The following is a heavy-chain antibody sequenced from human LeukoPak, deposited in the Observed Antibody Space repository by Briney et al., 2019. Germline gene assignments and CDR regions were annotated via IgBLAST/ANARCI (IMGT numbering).Heavy chain of an antibody. CDR1: GFTFSSYS. J-gene: IGHJ4*02. Sequence: GGSLRLSCAASGFTFSSYSMNWVRQAPGKGLEWVSSISSSSSYIYYADSVKGRFTISRGNAKNSLYLQMNSLRAEDTAVYYCARRDSSWYRIDYWGQGTLVTVSS. CDR3: ARRDSSWYRIDY. D-gene: IGHD6-13*01. CDR2: ISSSSSYI. V-gene: IGHV3-21*01.